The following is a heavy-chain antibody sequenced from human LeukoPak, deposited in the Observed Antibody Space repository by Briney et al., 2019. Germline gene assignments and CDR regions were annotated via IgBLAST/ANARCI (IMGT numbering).Heavy chain of an antibody. Sequence: PGGSLRLSCAASGFTVSSNYMSWVRQAPGKGLEWVSIIYSGGSTYYADSVKGRFTISRDNAKKTVYLQMNSLRVEDTAFYFCARFAAYEYHFDYWGRGALVTVSS. D-gene: IGHD5-12*01. V-gene: IGHV3-53*01. CDR2: IYSGGST. CDR3: ARFAAYEYHFDY. CDR1: GFTVSSNY. J-gene: IGHJ4*02.